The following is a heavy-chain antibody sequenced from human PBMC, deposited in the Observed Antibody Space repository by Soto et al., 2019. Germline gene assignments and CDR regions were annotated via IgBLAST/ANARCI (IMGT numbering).Heavy chain of an antibody. CDR2: IDSSGEK. D-gene: IGHD6-19*01. Sequence: QVTLKESGPVLVKPTETLTLRCTVSGLSITDSEMGVSWIRQPPGQPLEWLAHIDSSGEKSYRTFPKSRLAIPKKTSKSQIVLTMTNMDPGDTATYYCARRHLAVAVSPWFDPWGEGIPVTVSS. CDR3: ARRHLAVAVSPWFDP. V-gene: IGHV2-26*01. CDR1: GLSITDSEMG. J-gene: IGHJ5*02.